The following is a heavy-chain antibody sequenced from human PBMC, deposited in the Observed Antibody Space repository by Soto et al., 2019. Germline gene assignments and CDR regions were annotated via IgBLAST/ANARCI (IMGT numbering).Heavy chain of an antibody. CDR2: MNPNSGNT. Sequence: ASVKVSCKASGYTFTSYDINWVRQATGQGLEWMGWMNPNSGNTGYAQKFQGRVTMTRNTSISTAYMELSSLRSEDTAVYYCARGHRIAAAGKPLEYYFDYWGQGPLVTVSS. CDR3: ARGHRIAAAGKPLEYYFDY. D-gene: IGHD6-13*01. J-gene: IGHJ4*02. V-gene: IGHV1-8*01. CDR1: GYTFTSYD.